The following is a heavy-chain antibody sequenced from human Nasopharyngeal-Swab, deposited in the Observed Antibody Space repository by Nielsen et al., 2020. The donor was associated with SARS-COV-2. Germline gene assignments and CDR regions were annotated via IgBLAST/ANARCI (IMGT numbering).Heavy chain of an antibody. D-gene: IGHD3-10*01. J-gene: IGHJ5*02. CDR1: GFTFSSYG. Sequence: GESLKISCAASGFTFSSYGMHWGRQAPGKGLEWVAVIWYEGSNKYYADSVKGRFTISRDNSKNTLYLQMNSLRAEDTAVYYCARSMVRGVKGPFDPWGQGTLVTVSS. V-gene: IGHV3-33*01. CDR3: ARSMVRGVKGPFDP. CDR2: IWYEGSNK.